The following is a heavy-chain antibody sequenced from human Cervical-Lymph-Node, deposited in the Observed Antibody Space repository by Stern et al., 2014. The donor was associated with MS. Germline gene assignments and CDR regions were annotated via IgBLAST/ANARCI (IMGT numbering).Heavy chain of an antibody. CDR1: GFTFSSYA. CDR3: ARGVTYCGGDCYGWYFDL. J-gene: IGHJ2*01. D-gene: IGHD2-21*02. Sequence: EVQLVESGGGFVQPGGSLRLSCAASGFTFSSYAMHWVRQAPGKGLEYGSVISSNGGSTYYANSVKGRFTISRDNSKNTLYLHMGSLRVEDMAVYYCARGVTYCGGDCYGWYFDLWGRGTLVTVSS. CDR2: ISSNGGST. V-gene: IGHV3-64*01.